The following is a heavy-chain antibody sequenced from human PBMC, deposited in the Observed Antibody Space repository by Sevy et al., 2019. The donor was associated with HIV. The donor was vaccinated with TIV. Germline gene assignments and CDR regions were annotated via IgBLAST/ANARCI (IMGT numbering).Heavy chain of an antibody. CDR1: GFTFNNVW. J-gene: IGHJ1*01. CDR3: TTGGSLFQH. D-gene: IGHD3-16*01. Sequence: GGSLRLSCAASGFTFNNVWMSWVRQAPGKGLEWVAHIKSKSDGGTTDYAAPVRGRFTISSDDSKNTLYLQMNSLKTEDTAVYYCTTGGSLFQHWGQGTLVTVSS. V-gene: IGHV3-15*01. CDR2: IKSKSDGGTT.